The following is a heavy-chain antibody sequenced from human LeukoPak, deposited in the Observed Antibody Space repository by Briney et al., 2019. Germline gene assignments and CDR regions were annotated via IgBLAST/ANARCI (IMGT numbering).Heavy chain of an antibody. CDR1: GGSISSYY. D-gene: IGHD3/OR15-3a*01. Sequence: PSETLSLTCTVSGGSISSYYWSWIRQPPGKGLEWIGYIYYSGSTIYNPSLKSRVTISVDTSKNQFSLRLSSVTAADTAVYYCARDQSLWTPYNWYDPWGQGTLVTVSS. J-gene: IGHJ5*02. V-gene: IGHV4-59*01. CDR2: IYYSGST. CDR3: ARDQSLWTPYNWYDP.